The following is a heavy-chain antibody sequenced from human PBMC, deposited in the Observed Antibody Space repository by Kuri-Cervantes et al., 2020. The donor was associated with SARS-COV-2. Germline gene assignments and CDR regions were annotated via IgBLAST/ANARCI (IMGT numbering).Heavy chain of an antibody. V-gene: IGHV1-18*04. CDR1: GGTFTRYA. CDR2: ISAYNGNT. CDR3: ARARFDYGDYEYYFDY. D-gene: IGHD4-17*01. J-gene: IGHJ4*02. Sequence: ASVKVSCKASGGTFTRYAFSWVRQAPGQGLEWMGWISAYNGNTNYAQKLQGRVTMTTDTSTSTAYMELRSLRSDDTAVYYCARARFDYGDYEYYFDYWGQGTLVTVSS.